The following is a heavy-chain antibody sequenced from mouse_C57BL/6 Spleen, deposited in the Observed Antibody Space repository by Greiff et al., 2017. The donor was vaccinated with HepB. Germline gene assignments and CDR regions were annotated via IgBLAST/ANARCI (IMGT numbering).Heavy chain of an antibody. Sequence: VQLQQSGPELVKPGASVKISCKASGYAFSSSWMNWVKQRPGKGLEWIGRIYPGDGDTNYNGKFKGKATLTADKSSSTAYMQLSSLTSEDSAVYFCARELGLVAYWGQGTLVTVSA. J-gene: IGHJ3*01. D-gene: IGHD4-1*01. V-gene: IGHV1-82*01. CDR3: ARELGLVAY. CDR2: IYPGDGDT. CDR1: GYAFSSSW.